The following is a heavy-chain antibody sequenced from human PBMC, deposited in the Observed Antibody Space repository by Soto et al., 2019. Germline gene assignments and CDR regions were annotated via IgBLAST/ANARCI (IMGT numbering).Heavy chain of an antibody. CDR3: ARGVPGYYGSGSYYNGFDY. V-gene: IGHV4-59*01. CDR2: IYYSGST. J-gene: IGHJ4*02. CDR1: GGSISSYY. Sequence: SETLSLTCTVSGGSISSYYWSWIRQPPGKGLEWIGYIYYSGSTNYNPSLKSRVTISVDTSKNQFSLKLSSVTAADTAVYYCARGVPGYYGSGSYYNGFDYWGQGTLVTVSS. D-gene: IGHD3-10*01.